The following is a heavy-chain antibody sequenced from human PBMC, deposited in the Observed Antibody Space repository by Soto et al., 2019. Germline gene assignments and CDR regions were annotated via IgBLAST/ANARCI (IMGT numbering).Heavy chain of an antibody. CDR1: GDSFTGFW. CDR2: IYPRDSDI. Sequence: GESLKISCKVFGDSFTGFWIGWVRQMPGKGLEWVGSIYPRDSDIRYNPSFQGQVTISADRSTTTAYLQWSSLKASDTAIYYCARHQYNIVVVPAIMGLYYGMDVWGQGTTVSVSS. J-gene: IGHJ6*02. CDR3: ARHQYNIVVVPAIMGLYYGMDV. D-gene: IGHD2-2*01. V-gene: IGHV5-51*01.